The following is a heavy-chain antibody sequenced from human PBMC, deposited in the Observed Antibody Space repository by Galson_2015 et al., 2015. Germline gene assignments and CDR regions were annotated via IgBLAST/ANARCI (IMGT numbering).Heavy chain of an antibody. J-gene: IGHJ4*02. CDR2: ITSDGNSK. CDR3: ARGGSLDY. Sequence: SLRLSCAASGFNFNNYGIHWVRQAPGKGLEWLALITSDGNSKFYEGSVKGRFTVSRDNSKNTLYLQFDSLKPDDTAMYYCARGGSLDYWGQGTLVTVSS. V-gene: IGHV3-30*03. CDR1: GFNFNNYG. D-gene: IGHD2-15*01.